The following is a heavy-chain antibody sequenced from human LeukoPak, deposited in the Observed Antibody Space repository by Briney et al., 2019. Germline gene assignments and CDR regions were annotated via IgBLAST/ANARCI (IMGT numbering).Heavy chain of an antibody. D-gene: IGHD3-16*01. CDR1: GGSFSGYY. CDR3: ARGVSFQGYYYYYGMDV. V-gene: IGHV4-34*01. Sequence: SETLSLTCAVYGGSFSGYYWSWIRQPPGKGLEWIGEVNHSGSTNYNPSLKSRVTISVDTSKNQFSLKLSSVTAADTAVYYCARGVSFQGYYYYYGMDVWGQGTTVTVSS. J-gene: IGHJ6*02. CDR2: VNHSGST.